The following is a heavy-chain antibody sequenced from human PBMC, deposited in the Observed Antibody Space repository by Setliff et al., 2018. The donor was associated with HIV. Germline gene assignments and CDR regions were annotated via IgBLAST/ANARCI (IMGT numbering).Heavy chain of an antibody. V-gene: IGHV4-61*09. Sequence: SETLSLTCTVSGGSISSGIYYWSWIRQPAGKGLEWIGHIYTSGTTNYNPSLKTRVTITVDPSKNQFSLKLSLLTAADTAVYYSERDLVVSYGEYYGIGVWGQGTTVTVS. CDR1: GGSISSGIYY. J-gene: IGHJ6*02. D-gene: IGHD4-17*01. CDR2: IYTSGTT. CDR3: ERDLVVSYGEYYGIGV.